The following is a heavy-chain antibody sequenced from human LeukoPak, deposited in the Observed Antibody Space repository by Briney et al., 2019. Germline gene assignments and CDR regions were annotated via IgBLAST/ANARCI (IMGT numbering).Heavy chain of an antibody. CDR2: IFYSGTY. D-gene: IGHD5-24*01. V-gene: IGHV4-59*01. CDR1: GGXIRRNF. Sequence: PSETLSPTCTVSGGXIRRNFCSWIRQPPGKGLEWIGYIFYSGTYNYNPSLKSRLTISIDTSKNQFSLRLSSVTAADTAVYYCAEEDRDNYYFDSWGQGTLVTVSS. J-gene: IGHJ4*02. CDR3: AEEDRDNYYFDS.